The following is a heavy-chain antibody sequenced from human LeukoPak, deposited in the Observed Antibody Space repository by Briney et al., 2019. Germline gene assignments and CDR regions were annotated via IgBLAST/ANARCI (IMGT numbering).Heavy chain of an antibody. CDR3: ARAWGSGAFDI. J-gene: IGHJ3*02. D-gene: IGHD7-27*01. CDR2: MFYSGST. Sequence: SETLSLTCTVSGGSISSSAYYWGWIRQPPGKGLEWIGSMFYSGSTNYNPSLKSRVTIAVDTSKNQFFLRLSSMTAADTAVYYCARAWGSGAFDIWGQGTMVTVSS. V-gene: IGHV4-39*01. CDR1: GGSISSSAYY.